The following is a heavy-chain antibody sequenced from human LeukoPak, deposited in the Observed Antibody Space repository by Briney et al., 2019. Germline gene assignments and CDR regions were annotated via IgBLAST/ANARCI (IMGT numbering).Heavy chain of an antibody. D-gene: IGHD6-13*01. J-gene: IGHJ4*02. Sequence: PGGSLRLSCAASGLTFSSYVMHWVRQAPGKGLEWVAIISYEGSNEYYADSVKGRFTISRDNSKNTLYLQMNSLTAEETAVYYCAKDRRPNPYSSSWLDYWGQGTLITVSS. V-gene: IGHV3-30*04. CDR2: ISYEGSNE. CDR3: AKDRRPNPYSSSWLDY. CDR1: GLTFSSYV.